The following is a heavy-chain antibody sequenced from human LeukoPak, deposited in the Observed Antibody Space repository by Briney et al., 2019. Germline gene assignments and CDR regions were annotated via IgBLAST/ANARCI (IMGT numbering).Heavy chain of an antibody. J-gene: IGHJ4*02. D-gene: IGHD2-21*02. CDR3: ARDPCGGDCYSAY. V-gene: IGHV3-21*01. Sequence: PGGSLRLSCAASGFTFSSYSMNWVRQAPGKGLEWVSSISSSSSYIYYADSVKGRFTISRDNAKISLYLQMNSLRAEDTAVYYCARDPCGGDCYSAYWGQGTLVTVSS. CDR2: ISSSSSYI. CDR1: GFTFSSYS.